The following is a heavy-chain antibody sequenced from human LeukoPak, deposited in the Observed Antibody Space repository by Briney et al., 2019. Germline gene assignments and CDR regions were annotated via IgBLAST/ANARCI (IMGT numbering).Heavy chain of an antibody. V-gene: IGHV1-58*02. CDR3: AVGYCSGGSCYSVEWFDP. CDR2: IVVGSGNT. Sequence: GTSVNVSCKASGFTFTSSAMQWVRQARGQRLEWRGWIVVGSGNTNYAQKFQERVTITRDMSTSTAYMELSSLRSEDTAVYYCAVGYCSGGSCYSVEWFDPWGQGTLVTVSS. D-gene: IGHD2-15*01. CDR1: GFTFTSSA. J-gene: IGHJ5*02.